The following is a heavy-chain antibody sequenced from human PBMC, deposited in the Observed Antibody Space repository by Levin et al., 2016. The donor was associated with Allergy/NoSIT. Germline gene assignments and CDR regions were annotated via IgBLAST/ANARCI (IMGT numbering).Heavy chain of an antibody. J-gene: IGHJ6*03. Sequence: SVKVSCKAPGGTFNSYGISWVRQAPGQGLEWMGGIIPVFNVTTYGESLQGRVSITADESTSTAFMELSSLTSDDTAVYYCARGFYANYRDRYKYYYMDVWGKGTTVTVSS. V-gene: IGHV1-69*13. CDR2: IIPVFNVT. D-gene: IGHD4/OR15-4a*01. CDR3: ARGFYANYRDRYKYYYMDV. CDR1: GGTFNSYG.